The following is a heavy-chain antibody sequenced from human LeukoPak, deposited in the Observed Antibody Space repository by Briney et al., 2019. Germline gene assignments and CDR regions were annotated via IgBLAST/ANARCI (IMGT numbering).Heavy chain of an antibody. D-gene: IGHD1-26*01. J-gene: IGHJ4*02. Sequence: PGGSLRLSCAASGFTFSSYSMNWVRQAPGKGLEWVSYISSSSSTIYYADSVKGRFTISRDNAKNSLYLQMNSLRAEDTAVYYCARELKGIVGATTGGQGTLVTVSS. V-gene: IGHV3-48*04. CDR1: GFTFSSYS. CDR2: ISSSSSTI. CDR3: ARELKGIVGATT.